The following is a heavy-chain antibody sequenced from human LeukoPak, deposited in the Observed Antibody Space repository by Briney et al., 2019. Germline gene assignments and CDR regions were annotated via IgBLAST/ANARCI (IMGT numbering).Heavy chain of an antibody. CDR3: ASGPTTVPTI. CDR2: INPNSAVT. Sequence: ASVKVSCKTSGYTFTGYYLHWVRQAPGQGLEWVGWINPNSAVTNYARKFQGRVTMTRDTSISTAYMDLSSLRSDDTAVYFCASGPTTVPTIWGQGTLVTVSS. D-gene: IGHD4-17*01. V-gene: IGHV1-2*02. CDR1: GYTFTGYY. J-gene: IGHJ4*02.